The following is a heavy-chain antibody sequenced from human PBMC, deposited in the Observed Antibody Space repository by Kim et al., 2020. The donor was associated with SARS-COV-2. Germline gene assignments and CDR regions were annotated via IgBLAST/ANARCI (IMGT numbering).Heavy chain of an antibody. D-gene: IGHD1-7*01. Sequence: AQKFQGSVTITADESTSTAYMELSSLRSEDTAVYYCARDRYNWNYSWFDPWGQGTLVTVSS. J-gene: IGHJ5*02. CDR3: ARDRYNWNYSWFDP. V-gene: IGHV1-69*01.